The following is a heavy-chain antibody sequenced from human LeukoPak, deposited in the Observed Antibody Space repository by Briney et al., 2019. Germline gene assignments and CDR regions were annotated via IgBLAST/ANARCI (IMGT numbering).Heavy chain of an antibody. D-gene: IGHD2-21*01. Sequence: PGGSLRLSCAASGFIVSTNYMSWVRQPPGKGLEWLSAIDGGGDATKYADSVKGRFTISRDNSKNTLSLQMNSLRVEDTAIYYCAKSDCGSDGCKLLNYWGQGILVTVSS. CDR2: IDGGGDAT. CDR3: AKSDCGSDGCKLLNY. V-gene: IGHV3-23*01. J-gene: IGHJ4*02. CDR1: GFIVSTNY.